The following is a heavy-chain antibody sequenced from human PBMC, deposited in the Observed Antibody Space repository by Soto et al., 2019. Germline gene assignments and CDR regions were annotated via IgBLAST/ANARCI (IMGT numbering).Heavy chain of an antibody. CDR1: GVTFSSYA. J-gene: IGHJ4*02. V-gene: IGHV1-69*06. CDR3: ARVPDFWSGYAFPFDY. D-gene: IGHD3-3*01. CDR2: IIPIFGTA. Sequence: SVKVSCKASGVTFSSYAISWVRQAPGQGLEWMGGIIPIFGTANYAQKFQGRVTITADKSTSTAYMELSSLRSEDTAVYYCARVPDFWSGYAFPFDYWGQGTLVTVSS.